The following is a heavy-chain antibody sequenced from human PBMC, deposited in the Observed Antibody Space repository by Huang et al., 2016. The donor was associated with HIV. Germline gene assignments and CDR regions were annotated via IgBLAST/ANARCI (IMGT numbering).Heavy chain of an antibody. J-gene: IGHJ4*02. CDR3: ARARGYYDSSVSYYVDD. CDR1: GGTFSSYA. D-gene: IGHD3-22*01. Sequence: QVQLVQSGAEVKKPGSSVTVSCKASGGTFSSYAISWVRQATGQGLECMGGIIPIFGTANYAQRVQGRVTITADESTSTAYMELSSLRSEDTAVYYCARARGYYDSSVSYYVDDWGQGTLVTVSS. CDR2: IIPIFGTA. V-gene: IGHV1-69*13.